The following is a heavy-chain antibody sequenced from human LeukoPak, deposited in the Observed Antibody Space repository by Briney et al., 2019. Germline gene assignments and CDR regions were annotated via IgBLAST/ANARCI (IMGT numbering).Heavy chain of an antibody. CDR3: AKLGPSAWYEAFDI. Sequence: GSLRLSCAASGFTVSSNYMSWVRQAPGKGLEWIGYIYYSGNTNFNPSLKSRVTISVDTSKNQFSLRLTSVTAADTAVYYCAKLGPSAWYEAFDIWGQGTMVTVSS. CDR1: GFTVSSNY. CDR2: IYYSGNT. J-gene: IGHJ3*02. D-gene: IGHD6-19*01. V-gene: IGHV4-59*02.